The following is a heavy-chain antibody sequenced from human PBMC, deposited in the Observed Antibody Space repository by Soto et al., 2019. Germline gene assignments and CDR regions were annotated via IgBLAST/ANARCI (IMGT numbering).Heavy chain of an antibody. Sequence: VHLVESGGGLVKPGGSLRLSCAASGFSFSSYSMNWVRQAPGKGLEWVSSISSSTSYINYADSVKGRFTISRDNAKKSLYLHMNSLRAEDTAVYYCARGYTGYCSGGTCYWFDPWGQGTLVTVSS. CDR2: ISSSTSYI. CDR3: ARGYTGYCSGGTCYWFDP. J-gene: IGHJ5*02. V-gene: IGHV3-21*01. CDR1: GFSFSSYS. D-gene: IGHD2-15*01.